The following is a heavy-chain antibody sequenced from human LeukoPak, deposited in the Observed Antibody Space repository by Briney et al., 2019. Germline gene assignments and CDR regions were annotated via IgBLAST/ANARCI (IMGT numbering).Heavy chain of an antibody. CDR2: ISYDGSNK. CDR1: GFTFSSYA. Sequence: PGGSLRLSCAASGFTFSSYAMHWVRQAPGKGLEWVAVISYDGSNKYYADSVKGRFTISRDNAKNSLYLLMSSLRAEDTALYYCARDIGSPGIGYWGQGAQVTVSS. V-gene: IGHV3-30*04. CDR3: ARDIGSPGIGY. D-gene: IGHD3-10*01. J-gene: IGHJ4*02.